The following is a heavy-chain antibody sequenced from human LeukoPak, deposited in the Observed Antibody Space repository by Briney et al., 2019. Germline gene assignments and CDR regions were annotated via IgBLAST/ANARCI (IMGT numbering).Heavy chain of an antibody. V-gene: IGHV1-2*02. CDR1: GYTFTGYY. CDR3: ARDPHCGGDCYSSSH. D-gene: IGHD2-21*02. J-gene: IGHJ4*02. CDR2: INPNSGGT. Sequence: ASVKVSCKASGYTFTGYYMHWVRQAPGQGLEWMGWINPNSGGTNYAQKFQGRVTMTRDTSISTAYMELSRLRSDDTAVYYCARDPHCGGDCYSSSHWGQGTLVTVSS.